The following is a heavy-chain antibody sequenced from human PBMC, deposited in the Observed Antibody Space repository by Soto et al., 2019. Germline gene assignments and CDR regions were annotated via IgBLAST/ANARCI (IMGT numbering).Heavy chain of an antibody. Sequence: SETLSLTFTVSGGSISSSYWSWIRQPPGKGLEWIGYIYYSGSTNYNPSLKSRVTISVDTSKNQFSLKLSSVTAADTAVYYCARGSPYYYGMDVWGQGTTVT. CDR2: IYYSGST. V-gene: IGHV4-59*01. CDR1: GGSISSSY. CDR3: ARGSPYYYGMDV. J-gene: IGHJ6*02.